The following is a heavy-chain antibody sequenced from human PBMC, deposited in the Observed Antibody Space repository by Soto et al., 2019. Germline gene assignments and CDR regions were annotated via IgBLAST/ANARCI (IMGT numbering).Heavy chain of an antibody. J-gene: IGHJ6*02. Sequence: GGSLRLSCAASGFTFSSYSMNWVRQAPGKGLEWFSYISSSSSTIYYADSVKGRFTISRDNAKNSLYLQMNSLRDEDTAVYYCAREWEYSSSSADYYYYGMDVWGQGTTVTVSS. V-gene: IGHV3-48*02. CDR2: ISSSSSTI. CDR1: GFTFSSYS. CDR3: AREWEYSSSSADYYYYGMDV. D-gene: IGHD6-6*01.